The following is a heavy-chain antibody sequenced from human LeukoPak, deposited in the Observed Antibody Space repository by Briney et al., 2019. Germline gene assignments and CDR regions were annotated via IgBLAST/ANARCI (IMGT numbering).Heavy chain of an antibody. J-gene: IGHJ3*02. Sequence: NPSETLSLTCTVSGDSISSGSYYWSWIRQPPGKGLEWIGYIQNRGSTNYNPSLKSRVTISVDTSKNQFSLKLRSVAAADTAVYYCARDRPGIAVAGDAFDIWGRGTTVIVSS. CDR3: ARDRPGIAVAGDAFDI. CDR1: GDSISSGSYY. V-gene: IGHV4-61*01. CDR2: IQNRGST. D-gene: IGHD6-19*01.